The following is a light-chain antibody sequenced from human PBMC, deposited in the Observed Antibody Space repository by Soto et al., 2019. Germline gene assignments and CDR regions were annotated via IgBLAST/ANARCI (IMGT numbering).Light chain of an antibody. Sequence: DIQVTQSPSSLSASVGDRVTIICRASQGMGTSLAWYQQKPEKAPKSLIYATSSLQNGVPSRFSGSGSGTDFTLTINSLQPEDFATYYCQQYNTYPITFGQGTRLEIK. CDR1: QGMGTS. J-gene: IGKJ5*01. CDR3: QQYNTYPIT. V-gene: IGKV1D-16*01. CDR2: ATS.